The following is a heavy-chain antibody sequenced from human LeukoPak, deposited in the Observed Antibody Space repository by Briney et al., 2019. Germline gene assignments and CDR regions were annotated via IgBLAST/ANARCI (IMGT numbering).Heavy chain of an antibody. CDR1: GFTFSSYW. CDR2: IRQDGSEK. D-gene: IGHD3-10*01. V-gene: IGHV3-7*01. CDR3: AKVAKYYYGSETYYFFEH. Sequence: GGSLRLPCAASGFTFSSYWMIWVRQAPGKGLEWVANIRQDGSEKYYVASVRGRFSISRDNAKNSLYLQMNSLRVEDTAVYYCAKVAKYYYGSETYYFFEHWGQGTPVTASS. J-gene: IGHJ4*02.